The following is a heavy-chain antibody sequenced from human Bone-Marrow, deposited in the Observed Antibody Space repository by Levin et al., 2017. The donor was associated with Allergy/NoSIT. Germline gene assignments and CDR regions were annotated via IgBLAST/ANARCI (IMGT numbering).Heavy chain of an antibody. J-gene: IGHJ1*01. CDR1: GFTFSNYY. D-gene: IGHD1-7*01. CDR2: ISSSGFAI. Sequence: PGGSLRLSCAASGFTFSNYYMTWIRQAPGKGLEWLSYISSSGFAIYYADSVKGRFTISRDNAKDSVSLQMDGLRAEDTAVYYCAREEYNWNYAYFQHWGQGTLVTVSS. V-gene: IGHV3-11*01. CDR3: AREEYNWNYAYFQH.